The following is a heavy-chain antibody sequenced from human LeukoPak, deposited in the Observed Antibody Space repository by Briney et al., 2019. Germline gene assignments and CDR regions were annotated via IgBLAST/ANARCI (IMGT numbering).Heavy chain of an antibody. Sequence: GSLRLSCAASGFTFSSHSMNWVRQAPGKGLEWVSYISSSSSTIYYADSVKGRFTISRDNAKNSLYLQMNSLRAEDTAVYYCARSPVDTAMVRGRSRGQGTLVTVSS. J-gene: IGHJ4*02. CDR1: GFTFSSHS. D-gene: IGHD5-18*01. V-gene: IGHV3-48*01. CDR2: ISSSSSTI. CDR3: ARSPVDTAMVRGRS.